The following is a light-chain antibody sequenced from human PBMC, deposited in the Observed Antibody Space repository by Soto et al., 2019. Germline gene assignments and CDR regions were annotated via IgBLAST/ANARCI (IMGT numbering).Light chain of an antibody. CDR1: SSDVGGYNY. J-gene: IGLJ2*01. V-gene: IGLV2-8*01. CDR3: SSYAGSNNLV. CDR2: EVT. Sequence: QSALTQSPSASGSPGQSVTISCTGTSSDVGGYNYVSWYQQHPGKAPKLMISEVTKRHSGVPDRFSGSKSGNTASLTVSGLQAEDEADYYCSSYAGSNNLVFGGGTKVTVL.